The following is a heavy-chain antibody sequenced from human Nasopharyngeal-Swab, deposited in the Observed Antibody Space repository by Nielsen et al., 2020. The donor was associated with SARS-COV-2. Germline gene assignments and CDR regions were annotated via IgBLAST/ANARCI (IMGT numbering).Heavy chain of an antibody. CDR2: IYYSGST. Sequence: WIRQPPGKGLEWIGYIYYSGSTYYNPPLKSRVTISVDTSKNQFSLKLSSVTAADTAVYYCARGFRRYQLLPGWFDPWGQGTLVTVSS. D-gene: IGHD2-2*01. CDR3: ARGFRRYQLLPGWFDP. V-gene: IGHV4-30-4*01. J-gene: IGHJ5*02.